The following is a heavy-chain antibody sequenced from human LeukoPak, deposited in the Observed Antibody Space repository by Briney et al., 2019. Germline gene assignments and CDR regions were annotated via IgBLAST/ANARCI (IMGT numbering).Heavy chain of an antibody. D-gene: IGHD3-22*01. CDR1: GYTFTGYY. V-gene: IGHV1-2*02. J-gene: IGHJ4*02. CDR2: INPNSGGT. CDR3: ARGDRPYYYDSSGSFY. Sequence: ASVKVSCKASGYTFTGYYMHWVRQAPGQGLEWMGWINPNSGGTNYAQKLQGRATMTRDTSISTAYMELSRLRSDGTAVYYCARGDRPYYYDSSGSFYWGQGTLVTVSS.